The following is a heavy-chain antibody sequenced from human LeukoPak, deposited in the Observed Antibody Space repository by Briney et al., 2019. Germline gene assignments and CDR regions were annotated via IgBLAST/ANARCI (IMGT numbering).Heavy chain of an antibody. CDR3: AKDLQTHHPIDNWFDP. J-gene: IGHJ5*02. Sequence: PGGSLRLSCAASGFTFSSYAMSWVRQAPGKGLEWVSAISGSGGSTYYADSVKGRFTISRDNSKNTLYLQMNSLRAEDTAVYYCAKDLQTHHPIDNWFDPWGQGTLVTVSS. D-gene: IGHD1-14*01. CDR1: GFTFSSYA. V-gene: IGHV3-23*01. CDR2: ISGSGGST.